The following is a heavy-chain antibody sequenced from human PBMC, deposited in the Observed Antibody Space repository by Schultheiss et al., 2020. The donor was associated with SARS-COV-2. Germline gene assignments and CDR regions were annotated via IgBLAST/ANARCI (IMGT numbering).Heavy chain of an antibody. V-gene: IGHV4-61*08. J-gene: IGHJ4*02. CDR3: VRDIDRPGNFKYFDY. CDR1: GGSISSGDYY. CDR2: MFYGGDT. Sequence: SETLSLTCTVSGGSISSGDYYWSWIRQSPGKGLEWIGNMFYGGDTTYNPSLQSRVTMSVDTSKNQFTLDLRSITAADTAVYYCVRDIDRPGNFKYFDYLGQGRLVTVSS. D-gene: IGHD3-3*01.